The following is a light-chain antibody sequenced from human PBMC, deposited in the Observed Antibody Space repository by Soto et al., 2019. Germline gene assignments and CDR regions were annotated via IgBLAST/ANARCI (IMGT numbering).Light chain of an antibody. V-gene: IGKV1-12*01. CDR1: QDISSR. J-gene: IGKJ2*01. Sequence: DIQMTQSPSSVSASVGDRVTITCRATQDISSRLAWYQQKPGKAPKLLIFPPSSLQIGFPSRFSGMESATDFTLTISSLQPEDLATYYCQQANSFPYTFGQGTKLQIE. CDR3: QQANSFPYT. CDR2: PPS.